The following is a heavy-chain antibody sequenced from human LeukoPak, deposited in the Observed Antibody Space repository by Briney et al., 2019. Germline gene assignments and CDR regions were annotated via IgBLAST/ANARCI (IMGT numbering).Heavy chain of an antibody. D-gene: IGHD1-26*01. Sequence: GGSLRLSCAASGFTFSSYGMHWVRQAPGKGLEWVAVIWYDGSNKYYADSVKGRFTISRDNSKNTLYLQMNSLGAEDTAVYYCARDKGIVGATIDYWGQGTLVTVSS. V-gene: IGHV3-33*01. CDR1: GFTFSSYG. CDR2: IWYDGSNK. CDR3: ARDKGIVGATIDY. J-gene: IGHJ4*02.